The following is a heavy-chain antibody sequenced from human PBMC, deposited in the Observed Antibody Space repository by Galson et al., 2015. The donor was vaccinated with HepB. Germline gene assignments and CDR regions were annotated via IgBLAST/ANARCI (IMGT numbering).Heavy chain of an antibody. CDR1: GFTFSSYA. CDR3: ARGYTYSSGWTDAFDI. D-gene: IGHD6-19*01. CDR2: ISYDGSNK. Sequence: SLRLSCAASGFTFSSYAMHWVRQAPGKGLEWVAVISYDGSNKYYADSVKGRFTISRDNSKSTLYLQMNSLRAEDTAVYYCARGYTYSSGWTDAFDIWGQGTMVTVSS. V-gene: IGHV3-30-3*01. J-gene: IGHJ3*02.